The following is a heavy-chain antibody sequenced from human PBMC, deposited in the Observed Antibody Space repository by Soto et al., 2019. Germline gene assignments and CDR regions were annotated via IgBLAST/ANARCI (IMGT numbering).Heavy chain of an antibody. CDR1: GFTFSSYS. CDR3: ARDKGGDDYVWGSYPDY. J-gene: IGHJ4*02. V-gene: IGHV3-48*02. D-gene: IGHD3-16*02. Sequence: EVQLVESGGGLVQPGGSLRLSCAASGFTFSSYSMNWVRQAPGKGLEWVSYISSSSSTIYYADSGKGRFTISRDNAKNSLYLQMNSLRDEDTAVYYCARDKGGDDYVWGSYPDYWGQGTLVTVSS. CDR2: ISSSSSTI.